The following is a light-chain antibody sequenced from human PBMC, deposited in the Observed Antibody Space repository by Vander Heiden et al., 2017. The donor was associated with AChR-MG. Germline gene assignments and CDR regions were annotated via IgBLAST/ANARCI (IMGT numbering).Light chain of an antibody. Sequence: IQMTQSPSSLSASVGDRVTITCRASQSISSYLNWYQQKPGKAPKLLIYAASSLQSGVPSRFSGSGSGTDFTLTISSLQPEDFATYYCQQSDSTSMYTFGQGTKLEIK. CDR2: AAS. CDR1: QSISSY. J-gene: IGKJ2*01. V-gene: IGKV1-39*01. CDR3: QQSDSTSMYT.